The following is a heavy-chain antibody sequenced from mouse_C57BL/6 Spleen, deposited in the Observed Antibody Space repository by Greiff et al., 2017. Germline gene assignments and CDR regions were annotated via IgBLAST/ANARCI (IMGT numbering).Heavy chain of an antibody. CDR1: GYTFTDYY. V-gene: IGHV1-76*01. J-gene: IGHJ3*01. CDR3: AREGYDCDGSWFAY. Sequence: VQLVESGAELVRPGASVKLSCKASGYTFTDYYINWVKQRPGQGLEWIARIYPGSGNTYYNEKFKGKATLTAEKSSSTAYMQLSSLTSEDSAVYFCAREGYDCDGSWFAYWGQGTLVTVSA. CDR2: IYPGSGNT. D-gene: IGHD2-4*01.